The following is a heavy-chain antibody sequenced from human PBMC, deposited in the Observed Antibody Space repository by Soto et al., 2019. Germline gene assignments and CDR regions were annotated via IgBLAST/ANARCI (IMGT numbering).Heavy chain of an antibody. CDR2: ISYDGSNK. J-gene: IGHJ1*01. V-gene: IGHV3-30-3*01. Sequence: QVQLVESGGGVVQPGRFLRLSCAASGFTFSSYAMHWVRQAPGKGLEWVAVISYDGSNKYYADSVKGRFTISRDNSKNTLYLQMNSLRAEDTAVYYCARGLEYFQHWGQGTLVTVSS. CDR1: GFTFSSYA. CDR3: ARGLEYFQH.